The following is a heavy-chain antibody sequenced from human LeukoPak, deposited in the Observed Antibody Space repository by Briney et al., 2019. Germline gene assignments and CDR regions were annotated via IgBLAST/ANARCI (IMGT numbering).Heavy chain of an antibody. CDR2: INPNSGGT. D-gene: IGHD6-19*01. V-gene: IGHV1-2*02. CDR1: GYTFTGYY. CDR3: ARGPGGSGWYVDY. J-gene: IGHJ4*02. Sequence: ASVKVSCKASGYTFTGYYMHWVRQAPGQGLEWMGWINPNSGGTKYAQKFQGRVTMTRDTSISTAYMELSRLRSDDTAVYYCARGPGGSGWYVDYWGQGTLVTVS.